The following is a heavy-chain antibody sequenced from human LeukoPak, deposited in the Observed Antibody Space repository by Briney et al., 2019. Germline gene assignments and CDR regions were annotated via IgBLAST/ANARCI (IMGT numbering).Heavy chain of an antibody. CDR1: GFTFSTYS. CDR3: ARSGYCTSTSCLNGRGAFDI. D-gene: IGHD2-2*01. J-gene: IGHJ3*02. V-gene: IGHV3-48*04. Sequence: GGSLRLSCAASGFTFSTYSMNWVRQAPGKGLEWVSYISSSSSPIYYAASVKGRFTISRDNAKNSLYLQMNSLRVEDTAVYYCARSGYCTSTSCLNGRGAFDIWDQGTMVTVSS. CDR2: ISSSSSPI.